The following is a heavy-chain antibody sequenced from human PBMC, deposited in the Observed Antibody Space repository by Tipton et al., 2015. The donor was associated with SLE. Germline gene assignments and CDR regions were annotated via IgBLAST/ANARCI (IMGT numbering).Heavy chain of an antibody. V-gene: IGHV1-69*05. CDR1: GGTFSSYV. CDR3: AIWTYFYDSSGYYGNRFGP. CDR2: IIPFFGTT. J-gene: IGHJ5*02. Sequence: QLVQSGAEVKKPGSSVKVACKASGGTFSSYVFAWVRQAPGQGLEWMGGIIPFFGTTEYAQKFQDRVTITTDESTSSAYMELSSLASDDTAVYYCAIWTYFYDSSGYYGNRFGPWGQGTLVTVSS. D-gene: IGHD3-22*01.